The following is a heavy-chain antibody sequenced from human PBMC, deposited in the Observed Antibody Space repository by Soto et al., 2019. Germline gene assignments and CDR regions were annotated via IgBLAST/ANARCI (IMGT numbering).Heavy chain of an antibody. Sequence: GGSLRLSCAASGFTFSSYAMSWVRQAPGKGLEWVSAISGSGGSTYYADSVKGRFTISRDNSKNTLYLQMNSLRAEDTAVYYCARLYCTNGVCYNYYYYYGMDVWGQGTTVTVSS. CDR2: ISGSGGST. CDR3: ARLYCTNGVCYNYYYYYGMDV. J-gene: IGHJ6*02. D-gene: IGHD2-8*01. CDR1: GFTFSSYA. V-gene: IGHV3-23*01.